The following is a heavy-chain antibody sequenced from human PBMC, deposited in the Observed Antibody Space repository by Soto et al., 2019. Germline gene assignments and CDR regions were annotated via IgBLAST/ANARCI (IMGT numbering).Heavy chain of an antibody. J-gene: IGHJ6*02. D-gene: IGHD3-10*01. Sequence: SETLSLTCAVYGGSFSGYYWSWIRQPPGKGLEWIGEINHSGSTNYNPSLKSRVTISVDTSKNQFSLKLSSVTAADTAVYYCARGRRVRGVIRGNYYYYGMDVWGQGTTVTVS. CDR2: INHSGST. CDR3: ARGRRVRGVIRGNYYYYGMDV. CDR1: GGSFSGYY. V-gene: IGHV4-34*01.